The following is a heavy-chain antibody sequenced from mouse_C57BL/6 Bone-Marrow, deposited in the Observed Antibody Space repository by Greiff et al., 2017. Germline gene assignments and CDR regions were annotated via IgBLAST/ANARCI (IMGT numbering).Heavy chain of an antibody. Sequence: EVQLVESGGDLVKPGGSLKLSCAASGFTFSSYGMSWVRQTPDKRLEWVATISSGGSYTYYPDSVKGRVTISRDNAKNTLYLQMSSLKSEDTAMYYCARHTVVVSDYWGQGTTLTVSS. V-gene: IGHV5-6*01. J-gene: IGHJ2*01. CDR2: ISSGGSYT. D-gene: IGHD1-1*01. CDR3: ARHTVVVSDY. CDR1: GFTFSSYG.